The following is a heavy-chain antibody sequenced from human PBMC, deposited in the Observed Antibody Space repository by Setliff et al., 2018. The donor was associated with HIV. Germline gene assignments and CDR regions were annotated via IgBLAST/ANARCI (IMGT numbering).Heavy chain of an antibody. J-gene: IGHJ4*02. Sequence: SETLSLTCAVSGDSISSGRFYWTWIRQPAGKGLEWIGHIHTSGSTDFNPSLKSRVTISADTSKNQFSLKVSSVTAADTAVYYCARDPVITMMVGPKFYFDYWGQGILVTVSS. D-gene: IGHD3-22*01. CDR2: IHTSGST. CDR3: ARDPVITMMVGPKFYFDY. CDR1: GDSISSGRFY. V-gene: IGHV4-61*09.